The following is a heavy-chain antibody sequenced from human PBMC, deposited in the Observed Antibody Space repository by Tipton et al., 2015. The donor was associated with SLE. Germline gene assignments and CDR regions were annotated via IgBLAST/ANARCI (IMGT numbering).Heavy chain of an antibody. J-gene: IGHJ6*03. CDR3: ARVRPPLSIFGVVKGTDYYCMDV. D-gene: IGHD3-3*01. Sequence: TLSLTCVVYGGSFSGYYWSWIRQPPGKGLEWIGEINHSGSTNYNPSLKSRVTISVDTSKNQFSLKLSSVTAADTAVYYCARVRPPLSIFGVVKGTDYYCMDVWGKGATVTVSS. CDR2: INHSGST. CDR1: GGSFSGYY. V-gene: IGHV4-34*01.